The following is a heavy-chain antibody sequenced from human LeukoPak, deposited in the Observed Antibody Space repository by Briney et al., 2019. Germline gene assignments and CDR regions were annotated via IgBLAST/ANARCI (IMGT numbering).Heavy chain of an antibody. V-gene: IGHV4-59*01. Sequence: PSETLSLTCTVSGGSISTYYWGWIRQPPGKRLEYLGYMYHSGTANYNPSLKSRVTISVDTSKNQFSLNLTSVTAADTAMYYCARGDGAYNYGYYFDYWGQGTLVTVSS. D-gene: IGHD5-18*01. CDR1: GGSISTYY. J-gene: IGHJ4*02. CDR2: MYHSGTA. CDR3: ARGDGAYNYGYYFDY.